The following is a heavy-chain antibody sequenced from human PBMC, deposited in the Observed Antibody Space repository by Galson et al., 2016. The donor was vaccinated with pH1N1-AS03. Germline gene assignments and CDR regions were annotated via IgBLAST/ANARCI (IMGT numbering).Heavy chain of an antibody. CDR2: INHDGSGR. D-gene: IGHD4-23*01. CDR1: GFTFSRFW. J-gene: IGHJ3*02. V-gene: IGHV3-7*01. CDR3: AKDRVRLQVTESSAFDI. Sequence: SLRLSCAASGFTFSRFWMNWVRQAPGKGLEWVANINHDGSGRYYVDSARGRFTISRDNSKNMLYLQMNSLRAEDSAAYYCAKDRVRLQVTESSAFDIWGQGTMVTVSS.